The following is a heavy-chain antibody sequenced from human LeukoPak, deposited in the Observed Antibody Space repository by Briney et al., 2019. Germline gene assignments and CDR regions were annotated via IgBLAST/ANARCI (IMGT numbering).Heavy chain of an antibody. Sequence: GSLILSFAASGFTFSSYAMSWVRPAPGKGLEWVSAISGSGGSTYYADSVKGRFTISRDNSKNTLYLQMNSLRAEDTAVYYCAKGRAGYFDYWGQGTLVTVSS. D-gene: IGHD3-10*01. J-gene: IGHJ4*02. CDR3: AKGRAGYFDY. CDR2: ISGSGGST. V-gene: IGHV3-23*01. CDR1: GFTFSSYA.